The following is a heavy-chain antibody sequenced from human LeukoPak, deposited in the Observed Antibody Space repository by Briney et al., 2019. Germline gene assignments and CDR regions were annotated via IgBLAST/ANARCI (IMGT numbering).Heavy chain of an antibody. D-gene: IGHD2-15*01. CDR2: IRYDGSNK. CDR3: AKDPRGYCSGGSCYSISNFDY. CDR1: GFTFSSYG. J-gene: IGHJ4*02. Sequence: GGSLRLSCAASGFTFSSYGMHWVRQAPGKGLEWVAFIRYDGSNKYYADSVKGRFTISRDNSKNTLYLQMNSLRAEDTAVYYCAKDPRGYCSGGSCYSISNFDYWGQGTLVTVSS. V-gene: IGHV3-30*02.